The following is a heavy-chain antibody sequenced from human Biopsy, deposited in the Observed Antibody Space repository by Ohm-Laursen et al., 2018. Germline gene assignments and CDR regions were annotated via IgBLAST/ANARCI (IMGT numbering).Heavy chain of an antibody. Sequence: TLSLTCIVSGGSISGSSWSWIRQAPGRGLEWVGYISYSGSTRNNLSLKSRITISVDTSKNQISLKVTSVTAADTAVYYCAKHGSGWTGDDALHIWGQGTMVTVSS. CDR3: AKHGSGWTGDDALHI. J-gene: IGHJ3*02. CDR2: ISYSGST. CDR1: GGSISGSS. D-gene: IGHD6-19*01. V-gene: IGHV4-59*08.